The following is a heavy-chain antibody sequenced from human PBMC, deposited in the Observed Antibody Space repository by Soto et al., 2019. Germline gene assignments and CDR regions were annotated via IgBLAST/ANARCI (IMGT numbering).Heavy chain of an antibody. CDR1: GGSISSGGYS. CDR2: IYHSGST. J-gene: IGHJ5*02. D-gene: IGHD2-2*01. Sequence: PSETLSLTCAVSGGSISSGGYSWSWIRQPPGKGLEWIGYIYHSGSTYYNSSLKSRVTISVDRSKSQFSLKLSSVTAADTAVYYCARVPTPWGQGTLVTVSS. V-gene: IGHV4-30-2*01. CDR3: ARVPTP.